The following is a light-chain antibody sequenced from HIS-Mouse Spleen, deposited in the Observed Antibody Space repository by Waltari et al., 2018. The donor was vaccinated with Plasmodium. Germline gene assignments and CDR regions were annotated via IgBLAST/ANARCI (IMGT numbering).Light chain of an antibody. J-gene: IGLJ2*01. CDR1: TRDVGGYNL. Sequence: QSALTQPAPAPGSPGPSIPLPCTGTTRDVGGYNLVSRYQQHPGKAPKLMIYEVSKRPSGVPDRFSGSKSGNTASLTISGLQAEDEADYYCCSYAGSSNFVVFGGGTKLTVL. V-gene: IGLV2-23*02. CDR3: CSYAGSSNFVV. CDR2: EVS.